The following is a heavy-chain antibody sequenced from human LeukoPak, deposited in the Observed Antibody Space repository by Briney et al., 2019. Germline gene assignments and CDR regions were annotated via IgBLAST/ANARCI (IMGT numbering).Heavy chain of an antibody. D-gene: IGHD4-17*01. CDR1: GGSFSSYY. V-gene: IGHV4-39*01. CDR2: IYYSGST. Sequence: SETLSLTCAVYGGSFSSYYWGWIRQPPGKGLEWIGSIYYSGSTYYNPSLKSRVTISVDTSKNQFSLKLSSVTAADTAVYYCASPSPYDYGDYSENYYFDYWGQGTLVTVSS. CDR3: ASPSPYDYGDYSENYYFDY. J-gene: IGHJ4*02.